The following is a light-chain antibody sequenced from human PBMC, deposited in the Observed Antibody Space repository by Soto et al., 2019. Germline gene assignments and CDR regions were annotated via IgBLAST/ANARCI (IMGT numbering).Light chain of an antibody. CDR1: GRDAGGYKY. J-gene: IGLJ1*01. V-gene: IGLV2-14*01. Sequence: QSALTQPASVSGPPGQSITISCAGTGRDAGGYKYVSGYQLLAGQAPKLMIYDVCSRPAGVSDRFSGSRPGTTASLIISGLQPEQEPDYSCTSNTSRSPFDLGTGTKSPVL. CDR3: TSNTSRSPFD. CDR2: DVC.